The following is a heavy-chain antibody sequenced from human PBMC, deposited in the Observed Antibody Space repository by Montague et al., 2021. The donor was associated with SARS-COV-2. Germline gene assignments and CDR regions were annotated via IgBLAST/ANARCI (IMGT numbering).Heavy chain of an antibody. D-gene: IGHD6-13*01. Sequence: SLRLSCAASGFTFSSYDMHWVRQATGKGLEWVSAIGTAGDTYYPGSVKGRFTISSENAKNSLYLQMNSLRAEDTAVYYCARAGYSSSWPLRLYWCFDLWGRGTLVTVSS. V-gene: IGHV3-13*04. CDR1: GFTFSSYD. CDR2: IGTAGDT. J-gene: IGHJ2*01. CDR3: ARAGYSSSWPLRLYWCFDL.